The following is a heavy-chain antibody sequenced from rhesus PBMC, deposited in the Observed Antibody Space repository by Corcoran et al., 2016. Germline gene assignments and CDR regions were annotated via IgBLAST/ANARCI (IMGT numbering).Heavy chain of an antibody. CDR3: AREIAAAGTGY. CDR2: IYGGSGST. J-gene: IGHJ4*01. D-gene: IGHD6-31*01. V-gene: IGHV4-147*01. CDR1: GGSISGYY. Sequence: QVQLQESGPGVVKPSETLSLTCAVSGGSISGYYLWSWIRQPPGKVLEWIGYIYGGSGSTSYNPSLKSRVIISIDTSKNQFSLKLSSVTAADTAVYYCAREIAAAGTGYWGQGVLVTVSS.